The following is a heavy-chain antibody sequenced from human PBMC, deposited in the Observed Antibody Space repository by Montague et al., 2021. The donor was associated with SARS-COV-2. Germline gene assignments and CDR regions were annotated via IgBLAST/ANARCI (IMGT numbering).Heavy chain of an antibody. D-gene: IGHD5-12*01. CDR3: ASLNIVARTDYYYGTDV. V-gene: IGHV4-39*01. J-gene: IGHJ6*02. CDR2: IHYSGST. Sequence: SETLSLTCSVSGDSISTSQYYWGCIRQPPGKGLEWIGTIHYSGSTYYNPSLKSRVTIAEYTSKNQFSLRLSSVTAAATAVYYCASLNIVARTDYYYGTDVWGRGTTVTVSS. CDR1: GDSISTSQYY.